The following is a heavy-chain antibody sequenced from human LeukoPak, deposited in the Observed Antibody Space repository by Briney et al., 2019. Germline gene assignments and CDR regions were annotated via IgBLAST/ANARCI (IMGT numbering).Heavy chain of an antibody. CDR3: ARNYGDGYGGWFDP. CDR1: GYTFTIYG. CDR2: ISAYKGNT. Sequence: ASVSVSYRASGYTFTIYGISWVRQAPGQGREWRGWISAYKGNTKYVQKLQGRVTMTTDTSTSTVYMELRSLRSDDTAVYYCARNYGDGYGGWFDPWGQGTLVTVSS. D-gene: IGHD2-21*01. J-gene: IGHJ5*02. V-gene: IGHV1-18*04.